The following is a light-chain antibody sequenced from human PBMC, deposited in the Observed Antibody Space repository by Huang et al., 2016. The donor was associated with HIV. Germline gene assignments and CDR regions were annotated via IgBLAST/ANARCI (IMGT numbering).Light chain of an antibody. J-gene: IGKJ1*01. CDR2: WAS. CDR3: HQYYDTPGT. V-gene: IGKV4-1*01. CDR1: QSVLNYYNRKND. Sequence: DILMTQSPDSLAVSLGERATINCKSSQSVLNYYNRKNDLAWYQQKSGHPPRLLIYWASTRESGVPDRFSGSGSGTDFTLTISSLQAEDMAFYYCHQYYDTPGTFGQGTQVEIK.